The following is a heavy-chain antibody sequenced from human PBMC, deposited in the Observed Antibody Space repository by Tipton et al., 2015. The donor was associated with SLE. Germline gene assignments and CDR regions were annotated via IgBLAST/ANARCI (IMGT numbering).Heavy chain of an antibody. V-gene: IGHV3-74*01. CDR3: TKDVDFPHCNSTSCSFLGHMDV. CDR1: GFTFNNYW. D-gene: IGHD2-2*01. CDR2: ISSDGRST. J-gene: IGHJ6*03. Sequence: SLRLSCAVSGFTFNNYWMHWVRQAPGKGPVWVSRISSDGRSTNYADSVKGRFTISRDDPKNTVYLQMNSLKTEDTAVYYCTKDVDFPHCNSTSCSFLGHMDVWGKGTTVTISS.